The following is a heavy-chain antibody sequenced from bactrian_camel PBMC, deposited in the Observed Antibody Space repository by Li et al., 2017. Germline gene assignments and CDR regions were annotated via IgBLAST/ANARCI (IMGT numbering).Heavy chain of an antibody. D-gene: IGHD5*01. V-gene: IGHV3S1*01. CDR1: GFKLPNLC. Sequence: HVQLVESGGGSVQAGGSLTLSCVVSGFKLPNLCMGWIRQAPGKGLEWVSSINRGAVGTSYADSVKGRFTISQDNANNTLHLHMNNLKAEDTGMYYCAAQFSRRLGGTWGPILLSNEYDYWGQGTQVTVS. CDR3: AAQFSRRLGGTWGPILLSNEYDY. J-gene: IGHJ4*01. CDR2: INRGAVGT.